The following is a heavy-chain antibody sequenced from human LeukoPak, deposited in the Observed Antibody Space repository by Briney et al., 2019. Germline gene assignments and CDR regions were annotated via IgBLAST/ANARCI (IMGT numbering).Heavy chain of an antibody. V-gene: IGHV3-30-3*01. CDR3: ARDFGGTLEWGRPFDY. CDR2: ISYDGSSK. J-gene: IGHJ4*02. CDR1: GFTFSSYA. Sequence: GGSLRLSCAASGFTFSSYAMHWVRQAPGKGLEWVAVISYDGSSKYYADSVKGRFTISRDNSKNTLYLQMNSLRAEDTAVYYCARDFGGTLEWGRPFDYWGQGTLVTVSS. D-gene: IGHD3-3*01.